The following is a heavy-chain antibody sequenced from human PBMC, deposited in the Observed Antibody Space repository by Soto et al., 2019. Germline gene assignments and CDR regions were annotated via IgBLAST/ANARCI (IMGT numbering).Heavy chain of an antibody. Sequence: QVQLVQSGAELKRPGASVKVPCKASGYTFSNYGFSWVRQAPGQGLEWMGWISGYNDNPNYDQKFQGRVTMSTDTATNTVHMELRSLRADDTAVYYCARDTGTGKGFDFWGQGALVTVST. J-gene: IGHJ4*02. CDR2: ISGYNDNP. CDR3: ARDTGTGKGFDF. D-gene: IGHD3-9*01. V-gene: IGHV1-18*04. CDR1: GYTFSNYG.